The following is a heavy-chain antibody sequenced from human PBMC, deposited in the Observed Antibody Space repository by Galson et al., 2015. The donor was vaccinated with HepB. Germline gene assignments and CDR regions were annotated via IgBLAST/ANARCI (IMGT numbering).Heavy chain of an antibody. CDR1: GFTFSNAW. CDR2: IKSKTDGGTT. D-gene: IGHD5-18*01. CDR3: TTGNTAMVTLVYGMDV. V-gene: IGHV3-15*01. J-gene: IGHJ6*02. Sequence: SLRLSCAASGFTFSNAWMSWVRQAPGKGLEWVGRIKSKTDGGTTDYAAPVKGRFTISRDDSKNTLYLQMNSLKTEDTAVYYCTTGNTAMVTLVYGMDVWGQGTTVTVSS.